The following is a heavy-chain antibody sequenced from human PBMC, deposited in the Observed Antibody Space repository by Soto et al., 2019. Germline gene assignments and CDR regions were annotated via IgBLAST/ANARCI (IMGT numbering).Heavy chain of an antibody. V-gene: IGHV1-69*01. J-gene: IGHJ3*02. D-gene: IGHD2-21*02. CDR1: GGTFSSYA. Sequence: QVQLVQSGAEVKKPGSSVKVSCKASGGTFSSYAISWVRQAPGQGLEWMGGIIPIFGTANYAQKCQGRVTITADESTSTAYMELSSLRSEDTAVYYCARDSGAYCGGDCYHHDAFDIWGQGTMVTVSS. CDR3: ARDSGAYCGGDCYHHDAFDI. CDR2: IIPIFGTA.